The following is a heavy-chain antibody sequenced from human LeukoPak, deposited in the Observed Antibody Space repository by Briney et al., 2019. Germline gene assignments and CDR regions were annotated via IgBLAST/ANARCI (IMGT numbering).Heavy chain of an antibody. CDR2: IIPIFGTA. J-gene: IGHJ5*02. CDR1: GGTFSSYA. Sequence: VASVKVSCKASGGTFSSYAISWVRQAPGQGLEWMGGIIPIFGTANYAQKFQGRVTITTDESTSTAYMELSSLRSEDTAVYYCAREGSIFGVVRPRYNWFDPWGQGTLVTVSS. V-gene: IGHV1-69*05. D-gene: IGHD3-3*01. CDR3: AREGSIFGVVRPRYNWFDP.